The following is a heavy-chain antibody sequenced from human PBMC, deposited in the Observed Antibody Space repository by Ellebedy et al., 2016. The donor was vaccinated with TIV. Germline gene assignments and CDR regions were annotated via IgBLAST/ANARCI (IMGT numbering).Heavy chain of an antibody. CDR3: ARREQLYHYGFDV. J-gene: IGHJ6*02. CDR2: IIPLFRTK. V-gene: IGHV1-69*13. D-gene: IGHD1/OR15-1a*01. Sequence: AASVKVSCKASGGTFSNHAVSNSALSWVRQAPGQGLEWMGGIIPLFRTKYYAQKFQGRVTITADEATMTFYMEQRTLRSDDTAVYYCARREQLYHYGFDVWGQGTTVTVSS. CDR1: GGTFSNHA.